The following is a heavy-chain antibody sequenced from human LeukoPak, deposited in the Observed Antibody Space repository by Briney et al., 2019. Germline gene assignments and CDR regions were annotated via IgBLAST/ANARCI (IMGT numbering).Heavy chain of an antibody. D-gene: IGHD5-12*01. J-gene: IGHJ4*02. Sequence: SETLSLTCIVSGFSIRSGYYWGWIRQTPRKGLEWIGNIYRTGSTYYNPSLKSRVTISVDTSKNQFSLRLTSVTAADTAVYYCARVGSGYGWDYWGQGTLVTVSS. CDR3: ARVGSGYGWDY. CDR1: GFSIRSGYY. CDR2: IYRTGST. V-gene: IGHV4-38-2*02.